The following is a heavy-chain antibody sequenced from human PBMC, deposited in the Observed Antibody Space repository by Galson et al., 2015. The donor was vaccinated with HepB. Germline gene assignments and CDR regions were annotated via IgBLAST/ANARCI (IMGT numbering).Heavy chain of an antibody. D-gene: IGHD3-10*01. V-gene: IGHV4-4*07. CDR3: ASLLRCCGEMDV. CDR1: GGSISDYY. CDR2: INIDGTT. J-gene: IGHJ6*02. Sequence: SETLSLTCTVSGGSISDYYWSWIRQPAGKGLEWIGRINIDGTTEYKPSLKSRVTMSVDTSKSQFSLKLTSVTAADTAMYYCASLLRCCGEMDVWGQGTTVTVSS.